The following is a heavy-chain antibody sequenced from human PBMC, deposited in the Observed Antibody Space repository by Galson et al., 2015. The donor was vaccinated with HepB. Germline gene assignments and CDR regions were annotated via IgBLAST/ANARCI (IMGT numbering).Heavy chain of an antibody. V-gene: IGHV5-10-1*01. Sequence: QSGAEVKKPGESLRISCRGSGYSSTSYWITWVRQMSGKGLEWMGRIDLSDSFSNYSPSFQGHVPISADKSISTAYLQWNSLKASDTAMYYCARHRRFCSSTSCEFDGWGQGALVTVSS. CDR1: GYSSTSYW. J-gene: IGHJ4*02. D-gene: IGHD2-2*01. CDR3: ARHRRFCSSTSCEFDG. CDR2: IDLSDSFS.